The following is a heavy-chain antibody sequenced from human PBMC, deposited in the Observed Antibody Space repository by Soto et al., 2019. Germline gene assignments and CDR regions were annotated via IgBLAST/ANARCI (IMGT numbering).Heavy chain of an antibody. CDR1: GYTLTELS. CDR3: ATTWRGGYYYYYGMDV. J-gene: IGHJ6*02. V-gene: IGHV1-24*01. CDR2: FDPEDGET. Sequence: ASVKVSCKVSGYTLTELSMHWVRQAPGKGLEWMGGFDPEDGETIYAQKFQGRVTMTEDTSTDTAYMELSSLRSEDTAVYYCATTWRGGYYYYYGMDVWGQGTTVTVSS. D-gene: IGHD3-3*01.